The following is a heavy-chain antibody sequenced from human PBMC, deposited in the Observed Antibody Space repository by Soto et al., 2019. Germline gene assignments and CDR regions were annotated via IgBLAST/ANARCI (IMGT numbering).Heavy chain of an antibody. CDR1: GFTFSTYS. CDR3: ARVKCQILSSVLYGGDDI. CDR2: IRDSGHST. Sequence: EVQLLESGGGLVQPGGSLRLSCAASGFTFSTYSMTWVRQAPGKGLEWVSTIRDSGHSTHYADSVRGRFAISRDNSKNTLFLQMISLRAEDTAVYYCARVKCQILSSVLYGGDDIGGQGTMVTVSS. V-gene: IGHV3-23*01. D-gene: IGHD6-19*01. J-gene: IGHJ3*02.